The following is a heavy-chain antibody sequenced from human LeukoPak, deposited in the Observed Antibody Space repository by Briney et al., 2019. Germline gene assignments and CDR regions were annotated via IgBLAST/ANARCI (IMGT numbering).Heavy chain of an antibody. D-gene: IGHD5-12*01. CDR3: ARRGSLDQ. J-gene: IGHJ4*02. CDR2: IHYTGIT. V-gene: IGHV4-59*01. Sequence: SETLSLTCTVSGASISTYYWSWIRQSPGKGLEWIGYIHYTGITNYNPSLKSRVTISVDTSKNQFSLKLSSVTAADTAVYYCARRGSLDQWGQGTMVTVSS. CDR1: GASISTYY.